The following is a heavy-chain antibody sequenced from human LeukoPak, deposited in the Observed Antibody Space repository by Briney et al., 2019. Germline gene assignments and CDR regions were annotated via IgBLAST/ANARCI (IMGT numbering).Heavy chain of an antibody. CDR2: ISSSGSTI. J-gene: IGHJ4*02. CDR3: ARVSSSSWFGTALYLDY. D-gene: IGHD6-13*01. Sequence: PGGSLRLSCAASGFTFSDYYMSWIRQAPGKGLEWVSYISSSGSTIYYADSVRGRFTISRDNAKNSLYLQMNSLRAEDTAVYYCARVSSSSWFGTALYLDYWGQGTLVTVSS. V-gene: IGHV3-11*01. CDR1: GFTFSDYY.